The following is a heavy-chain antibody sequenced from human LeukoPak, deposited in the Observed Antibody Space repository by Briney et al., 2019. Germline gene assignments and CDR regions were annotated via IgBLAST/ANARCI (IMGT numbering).Heavy chain of an antibody. Sequence: GASVKVSCKVSGYTLTELSMHWVRQAPGKGLEWMGGFDPEDGETIYAQKFQGRVTMTEDTSTDTAYMELSSLRSEDTAVYYCQTRGPYYCYYGMDVWGQGTTVTVSS. V-gene: IGHV1-24*01. J-gene: IGHJ6*02. CDR1: GYTLTELS. CDR3: QTRGPYYCYYGMDV. CDR2: FDPEDGET. D-gene: IGHD1-1*01.